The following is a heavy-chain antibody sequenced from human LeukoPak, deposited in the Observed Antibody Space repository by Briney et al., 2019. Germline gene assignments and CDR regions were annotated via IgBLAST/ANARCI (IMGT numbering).Heavy chain of an antibody. CDR3: TRGPRMVQGVITTFDY. CDR2: IFYTGST. CDR1: GGSISSSTSY. J-gene: IGHJ4*02. D-gene: IGHD3-10*01. V-gene: IGHV4-39*07. Sequence: SETLSLTCTVSGGSISSSTSYWGWVRQSPGKGLESIGIIFYTGSTYYNPSLKSRVTMSKDTSKNQFSLMLRSLIAADTAVYYCTRGPRMVQGVITTFDYWGQGTLVTVSS.